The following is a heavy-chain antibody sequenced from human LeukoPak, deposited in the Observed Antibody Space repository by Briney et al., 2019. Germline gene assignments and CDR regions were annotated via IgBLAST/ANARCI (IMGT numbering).Heavy chain of an antibody. CDR3: ARDRHSSGYYGGYYFDY. J-gene: IGHJ4*02. CDR1: GGSISSGSYY. D-gene: IGHD3-22*01. CDR2: IYTSGST. V-gene: IGHV4-61*02. Sequence: SETLSLTCTVSGGSISSGSYYWSWIRQPAGKGLEWIGRIYTSGSTNYNPSLKSRVTISVDTSKNQFSLKLSSVTAADTAVYYCARDRHSSGYYGGYYFDYWGRGTLVTVSS.